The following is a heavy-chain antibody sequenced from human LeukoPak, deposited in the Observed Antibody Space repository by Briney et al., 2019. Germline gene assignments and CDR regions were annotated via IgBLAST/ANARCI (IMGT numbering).Heavy chain of an antibody. CDR1: GFAVGRNY. V-gene: IGHV3-53*01. D-gene: IGHD1-14*01. CDR3: ARRPGN. Sequence: PGGSLRLSCVASGFAVGRNYMSWVRQAPGKGLECVSLIYSVGAIRYADSVKGRFTISRDSSKNTLFLQMNDLTVEDTARYYCARRPGNWGQGILVTVSS. CDR2: IYSVGAI. J-gene: IGHJ4*02.